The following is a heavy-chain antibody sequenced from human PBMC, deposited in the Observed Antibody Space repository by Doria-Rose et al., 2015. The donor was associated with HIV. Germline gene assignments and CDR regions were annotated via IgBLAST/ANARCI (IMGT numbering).Heavy chain of an antibody. CDR1: GFSISSGY. Sequence: QVQLQESGPGLVKPSETLSLTCAVSGFSISSGYWLDWIGSIYHSGSPYDNPSLKSRVTISVDTVKTQFSLKLISVTAADTAVYHCARDSGGEDFDVWGQGTMVTVSS. J-gene: IGHJ3*01. CDR2: IYHSGSP. D-gene: IGHD6-19*01. V-gene: IGHV4-38-2*02. CDR3: ARDSGGEDFDV.